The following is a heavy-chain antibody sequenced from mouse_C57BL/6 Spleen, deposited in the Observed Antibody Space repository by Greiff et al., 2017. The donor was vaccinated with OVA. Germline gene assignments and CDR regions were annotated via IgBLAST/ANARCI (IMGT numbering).Heavy chain of an antibody. CDR2: INPSSGYT. J-gene: IGHJ2*01. CDR3: ARDDYGYYFDY. CDR1: GYTFTSYT. Sequence: VKLQESGAELARPGASVKMSCKASGYTFTSYTMHWVKQRPGQGLEWIGYINPSSGYTKYNQKFKYKATLTADKSSSTAYMQLSSLTSEDSAVYYCARDDYGYYFDYWGQGTTLTVSS. V-gene: IGHV1-4*01. D-gene: IGHD2-4*01.